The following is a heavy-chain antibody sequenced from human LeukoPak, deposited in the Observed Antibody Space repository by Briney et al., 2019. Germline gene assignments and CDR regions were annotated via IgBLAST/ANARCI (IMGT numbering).Heavy chain of an antibody. CDR2: ISNSGSSI. J-gene: IGHJ4*02. D-gene: IGHD3-10*01. Sequence: GGSLRLSCAASGLSFKDTYMSWIRQTPGRGLEWISYISNSGSSIFYTDSVKGRFTISRDNAKNSLYLQMNSLRAEDTAVYYCARKAGDYWGQGTLVTVSS. CDR3: ARKAGDY. V-gene: IGHV3-11*04. CDR1: GLSFKDTY.